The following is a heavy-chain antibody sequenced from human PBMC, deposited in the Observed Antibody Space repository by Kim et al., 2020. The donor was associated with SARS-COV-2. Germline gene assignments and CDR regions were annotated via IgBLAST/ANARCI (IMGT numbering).Heavy chain of an antibody. J-gene: IGHJ4*02. D-gene: IGHD6-19*01. CDR1: GYPFTSYF. Sequence: ASVKVSCKASGYPFTSYFMHWVRQAPGQGLEWMGIINPSGGSTTYAQMFQGRVTMTRDTSTSTIYMEVSSLRSEDTAVYYCARASTRLAFDYWGQGILVTVSS. CDR2: INPSGGST. CDR3: ARASTRLAFDY. V-gene: IGHV1-46*01.